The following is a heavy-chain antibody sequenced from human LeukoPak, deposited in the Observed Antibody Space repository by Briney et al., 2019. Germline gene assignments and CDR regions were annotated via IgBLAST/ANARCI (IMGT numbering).Heavy chain of an antibody. D-gene: IGHD2-2*01. V-gene: IGHV1-46*01. CDR1: GYTFTSYY. J-gene: IGHJ6*03. CDR3: ARGGVPAAKADYYYYMDV. CDR2: INPSSGST. Sequence: ASVKVSCKASGYTFTSYYMHWVRQAPGQGLEWMGIINPSSGSTSYAQKFQGRVTMTRDTSTSTVYMELSSLRSEDTAVYYCARGGVPAAKADYYYYMDVWGKGTTVTVSS.